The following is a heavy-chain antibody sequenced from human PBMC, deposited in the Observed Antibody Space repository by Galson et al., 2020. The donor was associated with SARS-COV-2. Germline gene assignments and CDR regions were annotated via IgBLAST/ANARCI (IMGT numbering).Heavy chain of an antibody. V-gene: IGHV4-59*01. J-gene: IGHJ6*02. CDR1: GVSITNYY. D-gene: IGHD4-17*01. Sequence: SETLSLTCTVSGVSITNYYWSWIRQPPGKGLEWIGYIYYSVGTNYNPSLTSRVTISVDTSKYQFSLKLSSVTAAATGVYYCARVMTTVTMLTNYHYYGMDIWGQGTAVTGSS. CDR3: ARVMTTVTMLTNYHYYGMDI. CDR2: IYYSVGT.